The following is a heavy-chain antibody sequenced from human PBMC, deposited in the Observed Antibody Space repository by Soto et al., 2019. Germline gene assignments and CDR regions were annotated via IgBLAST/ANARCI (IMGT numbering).Heavy chain of an antibody. CDR3: ARKPRIGGGSSWYTYYYGMDV. CDR2: INHSGST. V-gene: IGHV4-34*01. J-gene: IGHJ6*02. D-gene: IGHD6-13*01. Sequence: SETLSLTCAVYGGSFSGYYWSWIRQPPGKGLEWMGEINHSGSTNYNPSLKSRVTISGDTSKNQFSLKLSSVTAADTAVYYCARKPRIGGGSSWYTYYYGMDVWGQGTTVTASS. CDR1: GGSFSGYY.